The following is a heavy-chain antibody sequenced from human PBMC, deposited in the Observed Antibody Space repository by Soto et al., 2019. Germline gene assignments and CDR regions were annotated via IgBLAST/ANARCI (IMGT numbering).Heavy chain of an antibody. J-gene: IGHJ4*02. CDR3: AKDEPYYDYVWGELDY. D-gene: IGHD3-16*01. Sequence: GESLKISCAASGFTFSSYGMHWVRQAPGKGLEWVAVISYDGSNKYYADSVKGRFTISRDNSKNTLYLQMNSLRAEDTAVYYCAKDEPYYDYVWGELDYWGQGTLVTVSS. V-gene: IGHV3-30*18. CDR2: ISYDGSNK. CDR1: GFTFSSYG.